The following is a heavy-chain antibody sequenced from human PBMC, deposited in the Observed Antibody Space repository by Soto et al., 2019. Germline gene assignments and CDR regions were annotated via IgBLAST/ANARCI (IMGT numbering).Heavy chain of an antibody. D-gene: IGHD4-17*01. J-gene: IGHJ4*02. V-gene: IGHV3-23*01. CDR2: ISGSGGST. Sequence: GGSLRLSCAASGFTFSSYAMSWVRQAPGKGLEWVSAISGSGGSTYYADSVKGRFTISRDNSKNTLYLQMNSLRAEDTAVYYCARYDYGDYGIDYWGQGTLVNVSS. CDR3: ARYDYGDYGIDY. CDR1: GFTFSSYA.